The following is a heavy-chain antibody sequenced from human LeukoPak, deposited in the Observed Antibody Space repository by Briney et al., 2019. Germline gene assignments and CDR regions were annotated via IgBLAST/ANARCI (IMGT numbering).Heavy chain of an antibody. J-gene: IGHJ6*02. V-gene: IGHV3-33*01. CDR1: GFTFSSYG. CDR3: TTVVVVPAAIPPYEDGMDV. Sequence: GSLRLSCAASGFTFSSYGMHWVRQAPGKGLEWVAVIWYDGSNKYYADSVKGRFTISRDNSKNTLYLQMNSLKTEDTAVYYCTTVVVVPAAIPPYEDGMDVWGQGTTVTVSS. D-gene: IGHD2-2*01. CDR2: IWYDGSNK.